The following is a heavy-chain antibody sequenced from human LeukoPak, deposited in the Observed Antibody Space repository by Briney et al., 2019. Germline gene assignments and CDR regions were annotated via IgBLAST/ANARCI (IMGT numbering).Heavy chain of an antibody. J-gene: IGHJ4*02. CDR1: GFTFSSYA. CDR2: ISYDGSNK. V-gene: IGHV3-30-3*01. D-gene: IGHD2-15*01. Sequence: GGFLRLSCAASGFTFSSYAMHWVRQAPGKGLEWVAVISYDGSNKYYADSVKGRFTISRDNSKNTLYLLMNSLRAEDTAVYYCARSVVVAATPYYFDYWGQGTLVTASS. CDR3: ARSVVVAATPYYFDY.